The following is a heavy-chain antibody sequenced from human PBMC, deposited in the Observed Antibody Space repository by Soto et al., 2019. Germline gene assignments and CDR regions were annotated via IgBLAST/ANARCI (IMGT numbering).Heavy chain of an antibody. CDR2: ISSSSSYI. CDR3: ARDPHNYDFWSGYSGFGWFDP. J-gene: IGHJ5*02. Sequence: PGGSLRLSCAASGFTFSSYSMNWVRQAPGKGLEWVSSISSSSSYIYYADSVKGRFTISRDNAKNSLYLQMNSLRAEDTAVYYCARDPHNYDFWSGYSGFGWFDPWGQGTLVTVSS. CDR1: GFTFSSYS. D-gene: IGHD3-3*01. V-gene: IGHV3-21*01.